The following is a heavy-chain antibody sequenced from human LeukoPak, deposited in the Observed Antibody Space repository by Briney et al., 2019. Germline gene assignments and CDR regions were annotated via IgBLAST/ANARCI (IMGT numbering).Heavy chain of an antibody. V-gene: IGHV3-53*01. Sequence: GGSLRLSCAASGFTVYSNFMTWVRQAPGKGLEWVSVIYSGGSTYYTDSVKGRFTISRDISKNTLYLQMNSLRAEDTAVYYCAKSMTTVVTPGDYWGQGTLVTVSS. J-gene: IGHJ4*02. CDR2: IYSGGST. CDR3: AKSMTTVVTPGDY. CDR1: GFTVYSNF. D-gene: IGHD4-23*01.